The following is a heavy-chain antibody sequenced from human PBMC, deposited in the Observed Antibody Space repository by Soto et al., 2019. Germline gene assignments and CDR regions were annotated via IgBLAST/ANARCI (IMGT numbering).Heavy chain of an antibody. D-gene: IGHD2-15*01. V-gene: IGHV4-31*03. Sequence: LSLTCTVSGGSISSGGYYWSWIRQHPGKGLEWIGYIYYSGSTYYNPSLKSRVTISVDTSKNQFSLKLSSVTAADTAVYYCARDKVVVAATPLGYYYYMDVWGKGTTVTVSS. CDR2: IYYSGST. J-gene: IGHJ6*03. CDR1: GGSISSGGYY. CDR3: ARDKVVVAATPLGYYYYMDV.